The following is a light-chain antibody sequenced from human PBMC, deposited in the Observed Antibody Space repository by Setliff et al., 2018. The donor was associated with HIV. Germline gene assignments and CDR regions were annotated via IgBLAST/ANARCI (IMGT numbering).Light chain of an antibody. CDR2: EVS. V-gene: IGLV2-23*02. CDR3: CSYAGSYLKV. J-gene: IGLJ1*01. Sequence: QSALTQPASVSGSPGQSITISCTGTTSDIGNFNLVSWYQQHPGKAPKLMICEVSKRPSGVSDRFSGSKSANTASLTTSGLRAEDEADYYCCSYAGSYLKVSGTGTKGTV. CDR1: TSDIGNFNL.